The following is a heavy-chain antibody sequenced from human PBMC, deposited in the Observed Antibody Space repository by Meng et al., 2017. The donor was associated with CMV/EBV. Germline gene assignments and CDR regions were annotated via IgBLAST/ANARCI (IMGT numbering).Heavy chain of an antibody. J-gene: IGHJ3*02. CDR3: ARKRSQVSGSAFDI. CDR2: ITNSGNTI. D-gene: IGHD3-10*01. V-gene: IGHV3-11*01. Sequence: GESLKISCAASGFTFSDYYMSWIRQAPEKGLEWDSYITNSGNTIYDEDSVKGRFSISRDNARNTLYLQMKSLRAEDTAVYYCARKRSQVSGSAFDIWGHGTMVTVSS. CDR1: GFTFSDYY.